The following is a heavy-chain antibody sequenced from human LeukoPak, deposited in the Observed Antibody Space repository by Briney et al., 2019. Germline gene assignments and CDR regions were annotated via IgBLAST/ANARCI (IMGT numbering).Heavy chain of an antibody. J-gene: IGHJ6*02. CDR2: IYTSGST. CDR1: GGSISSYY. D-gene: IGHD3-10*02. V-gene: IGHV4-4*07. CDR3: ARWGDVRGAIYYYYGMDV. Sequence: SETLCLTCTVSGGSISSYYWRWIRQPAGKGLEWIGRIYTSGSTNYNPSLKSRVTMSVATSKNQFSLKLSSVTAADTAVYYCARWGDVRGAIYYYYGMDVWGQGTTVTVSS.